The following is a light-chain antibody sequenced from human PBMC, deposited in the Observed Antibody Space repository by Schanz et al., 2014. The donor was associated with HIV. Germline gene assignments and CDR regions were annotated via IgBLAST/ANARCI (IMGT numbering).Light chain of an antibody. CDR2: SAS. J-gene: IGKJ2*01. CDR1: QTVSSSS. V-gene: IGKV3-20*01. Sequence: EIVLTQSPGTLSLYPGERATLSCRASQTVSSSSLAWYQQEPGQSPRLLIYSASSRATGIPDRFSGSGSGTYFNLTISRLEPEDSAVYYCKQYGSSSTFGQGTKLEIK. CDR3: KQYGSSST.